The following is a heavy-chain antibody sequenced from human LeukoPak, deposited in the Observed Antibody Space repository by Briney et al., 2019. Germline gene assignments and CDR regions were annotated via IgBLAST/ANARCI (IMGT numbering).Heavy chain of an antibody. CDR1: GGSSSSGDYY. J-gene: IGHJ4*02. CDR2: IYYSGST. Sequence: SQTLSRTCTLSGGSSSSGDYYWSWIRQPPGKGLEWVEYIYYSGSTYYNPSLKSRVSISVDTSKNQFSLKLSSVTAADTAVYYCARVVPAAVYYFDYWGQGTLVTVSS. CDR3: ARVVPAAVYYFDY. V-gene: IGHV4-30-4*08. D-gene: IGHD2-2*01.